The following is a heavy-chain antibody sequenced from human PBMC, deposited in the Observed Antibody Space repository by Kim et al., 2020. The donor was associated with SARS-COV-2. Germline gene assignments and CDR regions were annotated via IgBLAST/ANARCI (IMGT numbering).Heavy chain of an antibody. Sequence: GGSLRLSCIASGFTFSTYGMHWVRQAPGKGPEWVAVISYDGSKKHYADSVKGRFTISRDNSKNTLYLQMSSLRVEDTAVYYCANKGCRGGSCYSGMGYWGQGTLVTVSS. J-gene: IGHJ1*01. CDR2: ISYDGSKK. D-gene: IGHD2-15*01. V-gene: IGHV3-30*18. CDR1: GFTFSTYG. CDR3: ANKGCRGGSCYSGMGY.